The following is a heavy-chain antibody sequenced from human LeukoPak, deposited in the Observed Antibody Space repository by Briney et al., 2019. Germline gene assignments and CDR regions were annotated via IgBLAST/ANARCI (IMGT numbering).Heavy chain of an antibody. CDR1: GGTFSSYA. CDR3: ARGPGVLSRGEWFDP. D-gene: IGHD3-10*01. J-gene: IGHJ5*02. V-gene: IGHV1-69*04. Sequence: ASVKVSCKASGGTFSSYAISWVRQAPGQGLEWMGRIIPILGIANYAQKFQGRVTITADKSTSTAYMELSSLRSEDTAVYYCARGPGVLSRGEWFDPWGQGTLVTVSS. CDR2: IIPILGIA.